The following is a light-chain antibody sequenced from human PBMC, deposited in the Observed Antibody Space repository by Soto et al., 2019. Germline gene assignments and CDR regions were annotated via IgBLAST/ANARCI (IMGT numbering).Light chain of an antibody. CDR3: QQRHMWPIT. J-gene: IGKJ5*01. CDR2: DAY. Sequence: EVVLTQSPVTLSLSPWERATLSCRAIQSFRGLLAWYQQKPGQAPRLLIYDAYNRATGIPPRFSGSGSGTDFTLTISSLEPEDSAVYYCQQRHMWPITFGQGTRLEIK. CDR1: QSFRGL. V-gene: IGKV3-11*01.